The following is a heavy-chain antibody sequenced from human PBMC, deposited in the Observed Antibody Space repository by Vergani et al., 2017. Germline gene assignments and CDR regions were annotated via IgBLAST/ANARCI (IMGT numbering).Heavy chain of an antibody. CDR3: WDTNYSNSWDF. V-gene: IGHV3-15*05. D-gene: IGHD2-8*01. Sequence: EVRLVESGGGLVKPGGSLRLSCQVSGFDFSKAWMNWVRQSPGKGLEYIGLSKPKTEGGTKHYNEAMKGRVTISREDSKSGLFLDMTTLAPEDTPVYYCWDTNYSNSWDFWGEGSLVTVSS. CDR2: SKPKTEGGTK. J-gene: IGHJ4*02. CDR1: GFDFSKAW.